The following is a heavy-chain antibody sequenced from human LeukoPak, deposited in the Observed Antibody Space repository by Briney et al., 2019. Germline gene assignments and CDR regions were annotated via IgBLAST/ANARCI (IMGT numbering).Heavy chain of an antibody. Sequence: SETLSLTCTVSGGSISSYYWSWIRQPPGKGLEWIGYIYYSGSTNYNPSLKSRVTISVDASKNQFSLKLSSVTAADTAVYYCARNDYSKGLDYWGQGTLVTVSS. CDR3: ARNDYSKGLDY. J-gene: IGHJ4*02. V-gene: IGHV4-59*01. CDR2: IYYSGST. CDR1: GGSISSYY. D-gene: IGHD4-11*01.